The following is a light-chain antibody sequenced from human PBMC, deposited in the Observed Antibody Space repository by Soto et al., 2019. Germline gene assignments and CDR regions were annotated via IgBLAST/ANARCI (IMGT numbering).Light chain of an antibody. V-gene: IGLV2-23*02. J-gene: IGLJ1*01. CDR3: CSYAGSSTYV. Sequence: QSVLTHPASVSVSPGQSITISCTGTSSDVGTYNLVSWYQQHPGKAPKLMIYEVSKRPSGVSNRFSGSKSGNTASLTISGLQAEDEADYYCCSYAGSSTYVFGTGTKVTVL. CDR1: SSDVGTYNL. CDR2: EVS.